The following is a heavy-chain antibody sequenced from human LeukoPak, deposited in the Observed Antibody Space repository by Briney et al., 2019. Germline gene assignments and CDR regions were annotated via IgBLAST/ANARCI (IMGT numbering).Heavy chain of an antibody. CDR3: TRRGDIAAAGPYYFDY. V-gene: IGHV3-73*01. Sequence: PGGSLRLSCAASGFTFSGSAMHWVRQASGKGLEWVGRIRSKANSYATAYGVSVKGRFTISRDDSKNTAYLQMNSLKTEDTAVYYCTRRGDIAAAGPYYFDYWGQGTLVTVSS. CDR1: GFTFSGSA. J-gene: IGHJ4*02. D-gene: IGHD6-13*01. CDR2: IRSKANSYAT.